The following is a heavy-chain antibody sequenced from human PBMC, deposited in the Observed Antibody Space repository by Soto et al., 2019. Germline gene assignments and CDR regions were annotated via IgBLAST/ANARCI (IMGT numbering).Heavy chain of an antibody. D-gene: IGHD2-2*01. CDR3: ARANLVVVPAAMPFDY. Sequence: SQTLSLTCTVSGGSISSGDYYWSWIRQPPGRGLEWIGNSYYSGNTYYNPSLKSRVTILIDTSKNQFSLKLSSVTAADTAVYYCARANLVVVPAAMPFDYWGQGTLVTVSS. CDR1: GGSISSGDYY. J-gene: IGHJ4*02. V-gene: IGHV4-30-4*01. CDR2: SYYSGNT.